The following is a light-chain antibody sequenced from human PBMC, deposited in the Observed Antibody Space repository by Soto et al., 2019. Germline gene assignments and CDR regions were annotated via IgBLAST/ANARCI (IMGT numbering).Light chain of an antibody. Sequence: DIQMTQSPSSLSASVGDRVTITCRASQSISSYLNWYQQKPGKAPKLLIYAASSLQSGVPSRFSGSGSGTDFTLTISSLQPEDIATYYCQEYDSLPPTFGQGTRLEIK. V-gene: IGKV1-39*01. CDR2: AAS. J-gene: IGKJ5*01. CDR1: QSISSY. CDR3: QEYDSLPPT.